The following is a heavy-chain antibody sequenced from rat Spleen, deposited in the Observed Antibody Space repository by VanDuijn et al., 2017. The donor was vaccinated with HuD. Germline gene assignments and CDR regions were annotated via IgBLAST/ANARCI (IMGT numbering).Heavy chain of an antibody. V-gene: IGHV2-19*01. CDR3: TRAPYYFDY. CDR2: IQSGGST. J-gene: IGHJ2*01. Sequence: QVQLKESGPGLVKPSQTLSLTCTVSGFSLTDYSVHWVRQPPGKGLEWMGRIQSGGSTDYNSALKSRLSISRDTAKSQVFLKMNRLQTEDTAINFCTRAPYYFDYWGQGVMVTVSS. CDR1: GFSLTDYS.